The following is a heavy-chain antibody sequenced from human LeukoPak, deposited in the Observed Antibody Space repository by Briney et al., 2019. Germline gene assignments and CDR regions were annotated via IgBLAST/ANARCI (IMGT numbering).Heavy chain of an antibody. CDR3: AKDGPGFHSGSSFDY. Sequence: GGSLRLSCAASGFTFSSYGMSWVRQAPGKGLEWVSAISGSGGSTYYADSVKGRFTISRDNSKNTLYLQMNSLRAEDTAVYYCAKDGPGFHSGSSFDYWGQGTLVTVSS. J-gene: IGHJ4*02. CDR2: ISGSGGST. CDR1: GFTFSSYG. D-gene: IGHD1-26*01. V-gene: IGHV3-23*01.